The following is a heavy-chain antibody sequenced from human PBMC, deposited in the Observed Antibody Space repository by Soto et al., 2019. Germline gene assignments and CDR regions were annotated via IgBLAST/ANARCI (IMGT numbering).Heavy chain of an antibody. CDR3: AREVIPLTTDWYFDL. CDR2: THDSGST. D-gene: IGHD4-17*01. J-gene: IGHJ2*01. Sequence: SETLSLTCTVSGGSISGGVGGLYYWSWIRQPPGKGLEWIGYTHDSGSTYYNPSLKSRVTISVDTSKNQLSLRLSSVTAADTAVYYCAREVIPLTTDWYFDLWGRGTLVTVSS. V-gene: IGHV4-30-4*01. CDR1: GGSISGGVGGLYY.